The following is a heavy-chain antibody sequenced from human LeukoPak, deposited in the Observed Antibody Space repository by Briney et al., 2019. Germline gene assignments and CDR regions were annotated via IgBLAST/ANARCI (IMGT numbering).Heavy chain of an antibody. D-gene: IGHD3-16*02. CDR3: ARQRFRMITFGGVIVENWFDP. CDR2: IYYSGST. V-gene: IGHV4-59*01. J-gene: IGHJ5*02. CDR1: GGSISSYY. Sequence: PSETLSLTCTVSGGSISSYYWSWIRQPPGKGLEWIGYIYYSGSTNYNPSLKSRVTISVDTSKNQFSLKLRSVTAADTAVYYCARQRFRMITFGGVIVENWFDPWGQGTLVTVSS.